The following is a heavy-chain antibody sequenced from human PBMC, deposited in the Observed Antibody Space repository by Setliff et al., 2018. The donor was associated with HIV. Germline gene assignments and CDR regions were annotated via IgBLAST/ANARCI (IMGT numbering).Heavy chain of an antibody. CDR3: ARVIWSGYYKPLGY. V-gene: IGHV1-8*02. D-gene: IGHD3-3*01. CDR1: GYTFTSYD. Sequence: ASVKVSCKASGYTFTSYDINWVRQATGQGLEWMGWMNPNSGNTGYAQKFQGRVTMTRNTSISTAYMELSSLRSEDTAVYYCARVIWSGYYKPLGYWGQGTLFTVSS. J-gene: IGHJ4*02. CDR2: MNPNSGNT.